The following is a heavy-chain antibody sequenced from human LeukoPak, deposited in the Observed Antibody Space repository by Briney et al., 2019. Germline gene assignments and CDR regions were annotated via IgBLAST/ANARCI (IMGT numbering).Heavy chain of an antibody. D-gene: IGHD6-13*01. CDR2: IIPIFGTA. CDR3: ARETKGYSSSWYGGANWFDP. V-gene: IGHV1-69*06. Sequence: SVKVSCKASGYTFTSYAISWVRQAPGQGLEWMGGIIPIFGTANYAQKFQGRVTITADKSTSTAYMELSSLRSEDTAVYYCARETKGYSSSWYGGANWFDPWGQGTLVTVSS. J-gene: IGHJ5*02. CDR1: GYTFTSYA.